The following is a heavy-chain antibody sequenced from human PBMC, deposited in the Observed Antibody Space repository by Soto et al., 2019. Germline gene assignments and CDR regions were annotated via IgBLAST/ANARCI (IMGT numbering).Heavy chain of an antibody. CDR1: GFSFSSKY. D-gene: IGHD1-26*01. V-gene: IGHV3-53*01. CDR3: AREAPMDV. J-gene: IGHJ6*02. Sequence: XVCLRLYCAACGFSFSSKYMSWVRPAPGKGLEWVSIIWSAVLIYYADSVRRRFTISRDISKNILYLEMTRLRGDDTDVYSCAREAPMDVWGQGTMVTVSS. CDR2: IWSAVLI.